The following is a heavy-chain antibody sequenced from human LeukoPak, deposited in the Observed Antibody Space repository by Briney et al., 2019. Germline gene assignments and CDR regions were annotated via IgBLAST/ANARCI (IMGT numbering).Heavy chain of an antibody. CDR1: DGSFPGYY. D-gene: IGHD3/OR15-3a*01. CDR3: ARGLGSGLVNWYFDL. J-gene: IGHJ2*01. CDR2: INHSGST. V-gene: IGHV4-34*01. Sequence: SETLSLTCVVFDGSFPGYYWSWIRQPPGKGLEWIGDINHSGSTNYNPSLKSRVTISIDTSKNQFSLKLNSVTDADTAIYYCARGLGSGLVNWYFDLWGRGTLVTVSS.